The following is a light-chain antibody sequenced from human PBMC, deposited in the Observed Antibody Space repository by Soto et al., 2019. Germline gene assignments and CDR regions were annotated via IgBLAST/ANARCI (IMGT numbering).Light chain of an antibody. CDR1: QSVSRY. CDR3: LQRSNWPLT. CDR2: DAS. J-gene: IGKJ4*01. Sequence: EIVLTQSPATLSLSPGERATLSCRASQSVSRYLAWYQQKPGQAPRLLISDASYRATGIPPRFSGSGSGTDFTLTISSLEPEDFAVYYCLQRSNWPLTFGGGTKVDIK. V-gene: IGKV3-11*01.